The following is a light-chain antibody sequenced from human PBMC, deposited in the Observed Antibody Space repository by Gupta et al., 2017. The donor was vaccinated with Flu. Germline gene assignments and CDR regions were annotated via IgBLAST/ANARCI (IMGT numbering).Light chain of an antibody. CDR3: QSADSSGSYQV. CDR2: KDS. V-gene: IGLV3-25*02. Sequence: SYELTQPPSVSVSPGQTARITCSGDTLPKQYAYWFQQKSGQAPVLVIYKDSERPSGIPERFSGSSSGTTVTLTIGGVQAEDEADYHCQSADSSGSYQVFGGGTKLTVL. CDR1: TLPKQY. J-gene: IGLJ2*01.